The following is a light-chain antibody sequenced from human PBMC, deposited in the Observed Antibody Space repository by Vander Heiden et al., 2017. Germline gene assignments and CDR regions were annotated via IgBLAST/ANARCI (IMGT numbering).Light chain of an antibody. CDR3: CSYAGSDTSRV. CDR1: SSDVGGYNY. V-gene: IGLV2-11*01. CDR2: DVS. J-gene: IGLJ1*01. Sequence: QSALTQPRSVSGSPGQSVTISCTGTSSDVGGYNYVSWYQQHPGKAPKLMIYDVSKRPSGVPDRFSGSKSGNTASLTISGLQAEDEADYYCCSYAGSDTSRVFGTGTKVTVL.